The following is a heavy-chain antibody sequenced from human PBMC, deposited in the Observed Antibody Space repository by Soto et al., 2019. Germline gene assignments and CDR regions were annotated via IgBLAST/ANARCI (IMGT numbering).Heavy chain of an antibody. CDR1: GFTFSSYG. V-gene: IGHV3-33*01. CDR3: ARAGLLRSYYYYYGMDV. D-gene: IGHD4-17*01. Sequence: ESGGGVVQPGRSLRLSCAASGFTFSSYGMHWVRQAPGKGLEWVAVIWYDGSNKYYADSVKGRFTISRDNSKNTLYLQMNSLRAEDTAVYYCARAGLLRSYYYYYGMDVWGQGTTVTVSS. CDR2: IWYDGSNK. J-gene: IGHJ6*02.